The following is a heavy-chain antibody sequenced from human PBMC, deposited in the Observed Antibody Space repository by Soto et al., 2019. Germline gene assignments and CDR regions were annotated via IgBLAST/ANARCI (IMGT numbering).Heavy chain of an antibody. CDR1: GGSISNHY. J-gene: IGHJ4*02. V-gene: IGHV4-59*11. Sequence: QVQLQESGPGLVKPSETLSLTCTVSGGSISNHYWSWIRQPPGKGLEWIGYIYYNGNTNYNPSLKRRVTMSVDTSKNQFSLKLCSVTAADTAVYYCARSNWYSEYWGQGTLVTVSS. D-gene: IGHD7-27*01. CDR3: ARSNWYSEY. CDR2: IYYNGNT.